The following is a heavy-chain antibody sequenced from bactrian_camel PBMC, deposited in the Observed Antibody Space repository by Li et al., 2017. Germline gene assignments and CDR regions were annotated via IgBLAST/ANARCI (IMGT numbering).Heavy chain of an antibody. CDR1: GFTFSSYW. D-gene: IGHD5*01. CDR2: INSGGGTT. V-gene: IGHV3S1*01. J-gene: IGHJ4*01. CDR3: TRETQWVGYHELAEY. Sequence: QVQLVESGGGLVQPGGSLRLSCAASGFTFSSYWVWWLRQAPGKGLEWVSTINSGGGTTYYADSVKGRFTISRDNAKNTLYLQLNSLTREDSAMYYCTRETQWVGYHELAEYWGQGTQVTVS.